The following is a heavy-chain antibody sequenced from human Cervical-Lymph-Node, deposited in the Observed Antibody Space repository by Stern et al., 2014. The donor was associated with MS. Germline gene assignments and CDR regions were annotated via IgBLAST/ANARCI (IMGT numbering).Heavy chain of an antibody. CDR1: GYTFTNYN. Sequence: VQLVESGAEVKKPGASVKVSCKASGYTFTNYNIDWVRQATGQGLEWMGWMTPNSGNKGYAQRFQGRVTMTRDTSTSTAYMELSSLKAEDTAVYYCARVRFYGSGIYYALGDGMDVWGQGTTVTVSS. D-gene: IGHD3-10*01. CDR2: MTPNSGNK. J-gene: IGHJ6*02. V-gene: IGHV1-8*01. CDR3: ARVRFYGSGIYYALGDGMDV.